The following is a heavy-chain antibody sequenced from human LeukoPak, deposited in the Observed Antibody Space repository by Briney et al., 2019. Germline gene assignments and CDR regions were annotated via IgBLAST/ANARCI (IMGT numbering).Heavy chain of an antibody. D-gene: IGHD6-25*01. J-gene: IGHJ5*02. CDR3: ARGPYIAAVAKWLHT. Sequence: APGQGLEWMGWINPNSGGTNYAQKFQGRVTMTRDTSISTAYMELSRLRSDDRALYYYARGPYIAAVAKWLHTRGQGTLVTVSS. V-gene: IGHV1-2*02. CDR2: INPNSGGT.